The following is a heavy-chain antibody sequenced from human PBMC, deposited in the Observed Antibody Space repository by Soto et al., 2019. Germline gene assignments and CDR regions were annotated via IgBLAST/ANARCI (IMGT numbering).Heavy chain of an antibody. CDR1: GSPFSSFW. V-gene: IGHV3-7*01. Sequence: EVHLVESGGGLVQPGGPLGLSFEAFGSPFSSFWLSWFGQVPGKGLEWVANIKQDGSDKYYVDSVKGRFTISRDNAKNSLYLQMNSLRAEDTAVYYCATSAAAPGNYWGQGTLVTVSS. D-gene: IGHD6-13*01. J-gene: IGHJ4*02. CDR3: ATSAAAPGNY. CDR2: IKQDGSDK.